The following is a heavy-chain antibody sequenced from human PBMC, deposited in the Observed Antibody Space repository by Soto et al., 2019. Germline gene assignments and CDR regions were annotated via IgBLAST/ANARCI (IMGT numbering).Heavy chain of an antibody. J-gene: IGHJ4*02. CDR2: IKTKRDVGTT. V-gene: IGHV3-15*01. CDR1: GFSFSDAW. D-gene: IGHD2-15*01. CDR3: ATEDIDMEMADVYFDH. Sequence: PGGSLRLSCVASGFSFSDAWISWVRQAPWKGLEWVGRIKTKRDVGTTEYAAAVKGRFTISRDESKDTLYLQMNSLKTEDTGVYYCATEDIDMEMADVYFDHWGQGSLVTVCS.